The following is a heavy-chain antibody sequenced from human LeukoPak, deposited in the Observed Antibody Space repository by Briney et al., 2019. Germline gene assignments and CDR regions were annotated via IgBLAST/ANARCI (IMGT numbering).Heavy chain of an antibody. J-gene: IGHJ5*02. D-gene: IGHD5-18*01. V-gene: IGHV3-48*04. CDR1: GFTFTTYA. CDR3: ARSCGYSYGTP. Sequence: GGSLRLSCAASGFTFTTYAMSWVRQAPGKGLEWVSYISSSGSTIYYADSVKGRFTISRDNAKNSLYLQMNSLRAEDTAVYYCARSCGYSYGTPWGQGTLVTVSS. CDR2: ISSSGSTI.